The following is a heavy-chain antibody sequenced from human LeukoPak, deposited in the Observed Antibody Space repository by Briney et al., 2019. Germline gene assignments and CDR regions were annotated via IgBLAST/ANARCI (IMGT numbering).Heavy chain of an antibody. CDR1: GVTSSDYY. CDR3: ARDGGSGSYPEAFDI. J-gene: IGHJ3*02. Sequence: GGSLRLSCAASGVTSSDYYMSWGRQAPGEGVVWVSYISSSGSTIYYADTVKGRFTISRDNAKNTLYLQMNSLRAEDTAVYYCARDGGSGSYPEAFDIWGQGTMVTVSS. V-gene: IGHV3-11*04. D-gene: IGHD3-10*01. CDR2: ISSSGSTI.